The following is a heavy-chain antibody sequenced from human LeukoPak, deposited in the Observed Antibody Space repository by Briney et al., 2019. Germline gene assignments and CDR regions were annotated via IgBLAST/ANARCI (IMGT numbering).Heavy chain of an antibody. CDR1: GGSFNDYY. CDR3: ARVYSYGPFDY. V-gene: IGHV4-34*01. CDR2: INHSGST. J-gene: IGHJ4*02. Sequence: SKTLSLTCDVSGGSFNDYYWSWIRQPPGKGLEWIGEINHSGSTNYNPSLKSRVTISVDTSKNQFSLKLSSVTAADTAVYYCARVYSYGPFDYWGQGTLVTVSS. D-gene: IGHD5-18*01.